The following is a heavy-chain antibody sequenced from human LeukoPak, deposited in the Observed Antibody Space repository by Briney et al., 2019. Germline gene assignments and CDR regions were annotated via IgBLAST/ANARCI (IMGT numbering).Heavy chain of an antibody. D-gene: IGHD4-17*01. CDR2: VYTSGTT. CDR3: AKDIYGDYVGYFDY. CDR1: GFTVSSIY. J-gene: IGHJ4*02. Sequence: GGSLRLSCAASGFTVSSIYMSWVRQGPGKGLERVSVVYTSGTTYYADPVKGRFIISRDNSKNTLYLQMNSLRAEDMALYYCAKDIYGDYVGYFDYWGQGTLVTVSS. V-gene: IGHV3-53*05.